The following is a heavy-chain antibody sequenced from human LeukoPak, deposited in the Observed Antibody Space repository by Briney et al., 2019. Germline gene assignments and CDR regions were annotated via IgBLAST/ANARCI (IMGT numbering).Heavy chain of an antibody. CDR1: GYSISSGYY. CDR3: ARNVDTAMNYYYYYMDV. D-gene: IGHD5-18*01. CDR2: IYHSGST. J-gene: IGHJ6*03. Sequence: SETLSLTCTVSGYSISSGYYWGWIRQPPGKGLEWIGSIYHSGSTYYNPSLKSRVTISVDTSKNQFSLKLSSVTAADTAVYYCARNVDTAMNYYYYYMDVWGKGTTVTVSS. V-gene: IGHV4-38-2*02.